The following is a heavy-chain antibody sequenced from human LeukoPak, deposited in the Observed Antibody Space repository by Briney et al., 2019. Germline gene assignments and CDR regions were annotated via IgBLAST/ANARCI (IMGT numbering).Heavy chain of an antibody. CDR2: IYTSGST. V-gene: IGHV4-61*02. Sequence: SETLSLTCTVAGGSISSGSYYWSWIRQPAGKGLEWIGRIYTSGSTNYNPSLKSRVTISVDTSKNQFSLKLSSVTAADTAVYYCARGWYMGNWGQGTLVTVSS. D-gene: IGHD2-15*01. CDR3: ARGWYMGN. CDR1: GGSISSGSYY. J-gene: IGHJ4*02.